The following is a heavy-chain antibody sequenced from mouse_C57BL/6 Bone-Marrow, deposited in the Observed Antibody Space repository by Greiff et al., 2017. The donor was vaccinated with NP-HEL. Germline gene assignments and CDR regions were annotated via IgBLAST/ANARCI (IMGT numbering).Heavy chain of an antibody. CDR1: GYTFTSYG. CDR2: IYPRSGNT. Sequence: QVQLQQSGAELARPGASVKLSCKASGYTFTSYGISWVKQRTGQGLEWIGEIYPRSGNTYYNEKFKGKATLTADKSSSTAYMELRSLTSEDSAVYFCARKGLDYARDHFDYWGQGTTLTVSS. J-gene: IGHJ2*01. CDR3: ARKGLDYARDHFDY. V-gene: IGHV1-81*01. D-gene: IGHD1-1*02.